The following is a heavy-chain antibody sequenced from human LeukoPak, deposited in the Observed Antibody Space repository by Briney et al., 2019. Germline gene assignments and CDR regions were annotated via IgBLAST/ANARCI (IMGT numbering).Heavy chain of an antibody. D-gene: IGHD6-19*01. J-gene: IGHJ4*02. Sequence: PSETLSLTCAVYGGSFSGYYWCWIRQPPGKGLEWIGEINHSGGTNYNPSLKSRVTISVDTSKNQFSLKLSSVTAADTAVYYCARAHSSGWFDWGQGTLVTVSS. CDR1: GGSFSGYY. V-gene: IGHV4-34*01. CDR3: ARAHSSGWFD. CDR2: INHSGGT.